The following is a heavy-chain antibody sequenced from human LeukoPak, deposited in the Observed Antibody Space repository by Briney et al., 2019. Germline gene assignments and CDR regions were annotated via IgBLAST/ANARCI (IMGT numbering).Heavy chain of an antibody. Sequence: GGSLRLSCAASGFTFSSYSMNWVRQAPGKGLEWVSTFSGTTGNTYYADSVKGRFTISRDNSKNTLYLQMNSLRAEDTAVYYCAKRLTSGWYYFDYWGQGTLVTVSS. J-gene: IGHJ4*02. CDR3: AKRLTSGWYYFDY. V-gene: IGHV3-23*01. CDR2: FSGTTGNT. CDR1: GFTFSSYS. D-gene: IGHD6-19*01.